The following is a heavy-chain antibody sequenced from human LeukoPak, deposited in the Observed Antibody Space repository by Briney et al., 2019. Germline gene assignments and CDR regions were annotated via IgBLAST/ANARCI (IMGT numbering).Heavy chain of an antibody. J-gene: IGHJ4*02. V-gene: IGHV3-23*01. CDR3: ARGNIVLMVYANVDY. CDR1: GFTFSSYA. D-gene: IGHD2-8*01. Sequence: GGSLRLSCAASGFTFSSYAMSWVRQAPGKGLEWVSAISGSGGSTYYADSVKGRFTISRDNSKNTLYLQMNSLRAEDTAVYYCARGNIVLMVYANVDYWGQGTLVTVSS. CDR2: ISGSGGST.